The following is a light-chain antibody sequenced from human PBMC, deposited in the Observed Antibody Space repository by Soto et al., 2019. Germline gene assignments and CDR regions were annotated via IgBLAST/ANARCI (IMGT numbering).Light chain of an antibody. V-gene: IGLV2-14*01. CDR1: SSDLAIYNY. CDR2: QVT. Sequence: QSALTQPASVSGSPGQSITISRTGTSSDLAIYNYVSWYQQQPGKAPKLMIYQVTNRPSGVSNRFSGSRSGNTASLTISGLQAEDEADYYCSSYTDSSNYVFGTGTKATV. J-gene: IGLJ1*01. CDR3: SSYTDSSNYV.